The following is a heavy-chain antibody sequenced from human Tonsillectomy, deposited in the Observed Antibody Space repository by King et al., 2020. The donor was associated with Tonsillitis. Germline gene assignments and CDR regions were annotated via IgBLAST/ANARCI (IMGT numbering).Heavy chain of an antibody. CDR2: IFQSGST. V-gene: IGHV4-39*07. J-gene: IGHJ5*02. Sequence: QLQESGPGLVKPSETLSLSCTVSGGSISSSIYYWGWIRQPPGKGLEWIGSIFQSGSTYHNPSLKSRVSISVDRSKNQFSLKLTSVTAADTAVYYCARGDSRYTWFDPWGQGTLVTVSS. CDR1: GGSISSSIYY. D-gene: IGHD5-12*01. CDR3: ARGDSRYTWFDP.